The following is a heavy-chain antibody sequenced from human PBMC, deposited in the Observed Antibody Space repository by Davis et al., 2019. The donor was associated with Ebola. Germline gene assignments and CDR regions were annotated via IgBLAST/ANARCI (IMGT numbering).Heavy chain of an antibody. CDR1: GDSVSSRRAA. V-gene: IGHV6-1*01. CDR2: TYYRSKWYT. CDR3: ARDLNWFDS. J-gene: IGHJ5*01. Sequence: SQTLSLTSAISGDSVSSRRAAWNCLTPSPSRGLAWLGTTYYRSKWYTDYALSVKSRIVINPDTSKNQFSLQLNSVTPDDTAVYYCARDLNWFDSWGQGTLVTVSS.